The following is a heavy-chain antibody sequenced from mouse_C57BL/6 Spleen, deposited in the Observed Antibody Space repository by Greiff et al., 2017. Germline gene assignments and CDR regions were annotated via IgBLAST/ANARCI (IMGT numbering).Heavy chain of an antibody. V-gene: IGHV1-82*01. J-gene: IGHJ2*01. CDR1: GYAFSSSW. CDR3: ARGDPDYYFDD. CDR2: IYPGDGDT. D-gene: IGHD3-3*01. Sequence: QVQLQQSGPELVKPGASVKISCKASGYAFSSSWMNWVKQRPGKGLEWIGRIYPGDGDTNYNGKFKGKATLTADKSSSTAYMQLSSLTSEDSAVYFCARGDPDYYFDDWGQGTTLTVSS.